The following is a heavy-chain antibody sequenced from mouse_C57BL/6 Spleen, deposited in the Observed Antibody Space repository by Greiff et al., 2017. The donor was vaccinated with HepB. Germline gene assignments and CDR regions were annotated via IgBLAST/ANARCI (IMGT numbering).Heavy chain of an antibody. V-gene: IGHV5-17*01. J-gene: IGHJ3*01. Sequence: DVKLVESGGGLVKPGGSLKLSCAASGFTFSDYGMHWVRQAPEKGLEWVAYISSGSSTIYYAATVKGRFTISRDNAKNTLFLQMTSLRSEDTAMYYCARSFWFAYWGQGTLVTVSA. CDR2: ISSGSSTI. CDR1: GFTFSDYG. CDR3: ARSFWFAY.